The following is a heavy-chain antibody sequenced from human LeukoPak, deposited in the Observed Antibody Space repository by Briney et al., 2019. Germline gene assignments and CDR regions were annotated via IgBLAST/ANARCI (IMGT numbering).Heavy chain of an antibody. CDR2: ISWNSGSI. Sequence: GGSLRLSCAASGFTFDDYAMHWVRQAPGKGLEWVSGISWNSGSITYAGSVKGRFTISRDNAKNSLYLQMNSLSAEDTALYYCAKGCGSSCYDWFDPWGQGTLVTVSS. D-gene: IGHD6-13*01. CDR1: GFTFDDYA. CDR3: AKGCGSSCYDWFDP. V-gene: IGHV3-9*01. J-gene: IGHJ5*02.